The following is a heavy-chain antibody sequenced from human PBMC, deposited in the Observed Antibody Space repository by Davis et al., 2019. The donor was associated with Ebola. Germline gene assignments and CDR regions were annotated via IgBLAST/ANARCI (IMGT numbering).Heavy chain of an antibody. CDR3: AKVVTLHFDY. J-gene: IGHJ4*02. Sequence: PGGSLRLSCAASGFTFSSYGMHWVRQAPGKRLEWVADISDDGNSEYYADSVRGRFTISRDNSKNTLYLQMNSLRAEDTAVYYCAKVVTLHFDYWGQGTLVTVSS. CDR1: GFTFSSYG. V-gene: IGHV3-30*18. D-gene: IGHD3-16*01. CDR2: ISDDGNSE.